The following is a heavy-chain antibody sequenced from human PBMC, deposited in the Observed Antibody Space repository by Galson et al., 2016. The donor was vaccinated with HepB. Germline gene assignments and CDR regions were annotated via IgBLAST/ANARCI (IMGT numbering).Heavy chain of an antibody. CDR3: ATDSSAWYDDY. V-gene: IGHV3-33*01. CDR2: IWNNGSNK. Sequence: SLRLSCAASGFTFRSCGMHWVRQAPGKGLEWVAVIWNNGSNKYYVDSVKGRFTISRDNSKNTLYLQMDSLRAEDTAVYYCATDSSAWYDDYWGQGTLVTVSS. CDR1: GFTFRSCG. J-gene: IGHJ4*02. D-gene: IGHD6-19*01.